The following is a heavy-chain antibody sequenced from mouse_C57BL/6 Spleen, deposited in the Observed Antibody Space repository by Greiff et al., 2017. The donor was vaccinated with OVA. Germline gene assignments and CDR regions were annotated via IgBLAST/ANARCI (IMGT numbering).Heavy chain of an antibody. CDR3: ARYYYDYGYDMDY. Sequence: EVQLQQSGPVLVKPGASVKMSCKASGYTFTDYYMNWVKQSPGKSLEWIGVINPYNGGTSYNQKFKGKATLTADKSSSTAYMELNSLTSEDSAVYYCARYYYDYGYDMDYWGKGTSVTVSS. V-gene: IGHV1-19*01. CDR1: GYTFTDYY. CDR2: INPYNGGT. J-gene: IGHJ4*01. D-gene: IGHD2-4*01.